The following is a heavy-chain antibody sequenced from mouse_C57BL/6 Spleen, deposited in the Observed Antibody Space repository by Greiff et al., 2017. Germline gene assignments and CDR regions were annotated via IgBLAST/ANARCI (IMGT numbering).Heavy chain of an antibody. CDR3: TTVDNTLDY. CDR2: INPNNGGT. D-gene: IGHD1-1*01. Sequence: VQLQQSGPELVKPGASVKISCKASGYTFTDYYMNWVKQSHGKSLEWIGDINPNNGGTRYNQKFKGKATLTVDKPSSTAYMELRSLTSEDAAVYYCTTVDNTLDYWGQGTSVTVSS. CDR1: GYTFTDYY. V-gene: IGHV1-26*01. J-gene: IGHJ4*01.